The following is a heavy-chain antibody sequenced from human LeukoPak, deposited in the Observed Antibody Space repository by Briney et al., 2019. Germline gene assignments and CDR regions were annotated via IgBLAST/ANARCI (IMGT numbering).Heavy chain of an antibody. D-gene: IGHD3-16*01. V-gene: IGHV3-53*01. J-gene: IGHJ4*02. Sequence: PGGSLRLSCAASGFTVSSNYMSWVRQAPGKGLEWVSVIYSGGSTYYADSVKGRFTISRDNSKNTLYLQMNSLRAEDTAVYYCAKAPLLRDYVWGSYLFDYWGQGTLVTVSS. CDR3: AKAPLLRDYVWGSYLFDY. CDR1: GFTVSSNY. CDR2: IYSGGST.